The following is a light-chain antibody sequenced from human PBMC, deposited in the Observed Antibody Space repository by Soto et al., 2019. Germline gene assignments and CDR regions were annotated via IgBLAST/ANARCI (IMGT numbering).Light chain of an antibody. V-gene: IGKV1-5*03. CDR3: QQYNSYPIT. Sequence: DIKMTQSPSTLSASVGDRVTITCRASQSISSWLAWYQQKPGKAPKLLIYKASSLESGVPSRFSGSGSGTEFTLTISXXQPDDFATYYCQQYNSYPITFGPGTRLEIK. CDR2: KAS. J-gene: IGKJ5*01. CDR1: QSISSW.